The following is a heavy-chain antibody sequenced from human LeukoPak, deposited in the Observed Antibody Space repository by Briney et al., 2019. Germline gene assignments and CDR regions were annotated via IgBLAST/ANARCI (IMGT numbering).Heavy chain of an antibody. CDR2: ISAYNGNT. J-gene: IGHJ4*02. CDR1: GYTFTSYG. D-gene: IGHD2-2*01. CDR3: ARDRIVVVPAVESEFDY. V-gene: IGHV1-18*04. Sequence: ASVKVSCKASGYTFTSYGIGWVRQAPGQGLEWMGWISAYNGNTNYAQKPQGRVTMTTDTSTSTAYMELRSLRSDDTAVYYCARDRIVVVPAVESEFDYWGQGTLVTVSS.